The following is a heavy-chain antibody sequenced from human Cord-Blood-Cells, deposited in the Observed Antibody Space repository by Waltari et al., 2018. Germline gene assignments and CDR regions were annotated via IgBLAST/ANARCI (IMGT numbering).Heavy chain of an antibody. V-gene: IGHV5-51*01. J-gene: IGHJ4*02. D-gene: IGHD1-1*01. CDR1: GYSLTSFW. Sequence: EVQLVQSGAEGKKPGGSLKTSCTGSGYSLTSFWFGWVRQMPGKGLEWMVIIYPGESDTRYSPSFQGQVTISAEKSISTAYLQWSSLKASDTAMYYCSTFNYYVDYWGQGTLVTVSS. CDR3: STFNYYVDY. CDR2: IYPGESDT.